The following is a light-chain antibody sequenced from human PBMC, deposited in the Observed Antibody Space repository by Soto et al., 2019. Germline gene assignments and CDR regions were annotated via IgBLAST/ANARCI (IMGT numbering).Light chain of an antibody. V-gene: IGLV2-23*01. CDR3: CSYAGSSTLWV. J-gene: IGLJ3*02. Sequence: QSVLTQAASVSGSPGQSITISCTGTNKDVGSYTLVSWYQQHPGKAPKVMIYEGSKRPSGVSNRFSGSKSGNTASLTISGLQAEDEADYYCCSYAGSSTLWVFGGGTKLTVL. CDR1: NKDVGSYTL. CDR2: EGS.